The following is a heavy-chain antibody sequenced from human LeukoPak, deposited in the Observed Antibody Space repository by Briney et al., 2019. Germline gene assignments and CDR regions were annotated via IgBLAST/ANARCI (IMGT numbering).Heavy chain of an antibody. V-gene: IGHV3-23*01. CDR3: AKGGYSNGRYYYYYMDV. J-gene: IGHJ6*03. CDR1: GFTFSSHG. D-gene: IGHD5-18*01. Sequence: GGSLRLSCAAPGFTFSSHGMNWVRQAPGKGLEWVSSVSFNGERPYYADSAKRRVTICRDNSKNTLYLQMNSLRAEDTAVYYCAKGGYSNGRYYYYYMDVWGEGTTVTVSS. CDR2: VSFNGERP.